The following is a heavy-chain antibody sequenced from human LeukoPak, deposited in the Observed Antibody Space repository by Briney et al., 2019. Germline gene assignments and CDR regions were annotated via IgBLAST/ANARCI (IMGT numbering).Heavy chain of an antibody. CDR3: AREIVVVPSAMGFDP. V-gene: IGHV1-46*01. D-gene: IGHD2-2*01. Sequence: GASVKVSCKASGYTFTTYYIHWVRQAPGQGLEWMGVINPSGGSTSLAQKFQARLTMTRDTSTSTVYMELSGLSSEDTAVYYCAREIVVVPSAMGFDPWGQGTLVTVSS. J-gene: IGHJ5*02. CDR2: INPSGGST. CDR1: GYTFTTYY.